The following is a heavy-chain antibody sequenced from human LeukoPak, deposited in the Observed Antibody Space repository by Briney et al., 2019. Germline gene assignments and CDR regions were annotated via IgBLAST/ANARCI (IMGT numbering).Heavy chain of an antibody. CDR1: GYTFTGYY. J-gene: IGHJ3*02. V-gene: IGHV1-2*02. Sequence: ASVKVSCKASGYTFTGYYMHWVRQAPGQGLEWMGWINPNSGGTNYAQKFQGRVTMTRDTSISTAYMELSRLRSDDTAVYYCARDEVYSSSGDAFDIWGQGTMVTVSS. CDR2: INPNSGGT. CDR3: ARDEVYSSSGDAFDI. D-gene: IGHD6-6*01.